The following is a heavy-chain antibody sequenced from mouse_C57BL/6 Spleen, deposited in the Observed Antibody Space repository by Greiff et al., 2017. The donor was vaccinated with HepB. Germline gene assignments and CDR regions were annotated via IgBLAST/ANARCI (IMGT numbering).Heavy chain of an antibody. CDR3: ARGDSSGPDY. D-gene: IGHD3-2*02. Sequence: QVQLKQSGAELVMPGASVKLSCKASGYTFTSYWMHWVKQRPGQGLEWIGEIDPSDSYTNYNQKFKGKSTLTVDKSSSTAYMQLSSLTSEDSAVYYCARGDSSGPDYWGQGTSVTVSS. V-gene: IGHV1-69*01. CDR1: GYTFTSYW. CDR2: IDPSDSYT. J-gene: IGHJ4*01.